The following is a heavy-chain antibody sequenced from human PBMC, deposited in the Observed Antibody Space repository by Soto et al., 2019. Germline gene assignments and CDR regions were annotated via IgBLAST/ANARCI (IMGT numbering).Heavy chain of an antibody. V-gene: IGHV1-3*01. CDR1: GYTFTSYA. CDR3: ARDLRGMAAGTAANWFDP. Sequence: GASVKVSCKASGYTFTSYAMHWVRQAPGQRLEWMGWINAGNGNTKYSQKFQGRVTITRDTSASTAYMELSSLRSEDTAVYYCARDLRGMAAGTAANWFDPWGQGTLVTVPS. D-gene: IGHD6-13*01. J-gene: IGHJ5*02. CDR2: INAGNGNT.